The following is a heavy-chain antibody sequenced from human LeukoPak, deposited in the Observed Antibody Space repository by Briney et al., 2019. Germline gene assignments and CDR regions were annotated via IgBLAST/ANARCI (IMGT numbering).Heavy chain of an antibody. CDR2: ISGSGGST. CDR1: GFTFSSYA. J-gene: IGHJ4*02. Sequence: PGGSLRLSCAASGFTFSSYAMSWVRQAPGKGLEWVSAISGSGGSTYYADSVKGRFTISRDNSKNTLYLQMNSLRAEDTAVYYCATDRRSGYYSDYWGQGTLVTVSS. V-gene: IGHV3-23*01. D-gene: IGHD3-3*01. CDR3: ATDRRSGYYSDY.